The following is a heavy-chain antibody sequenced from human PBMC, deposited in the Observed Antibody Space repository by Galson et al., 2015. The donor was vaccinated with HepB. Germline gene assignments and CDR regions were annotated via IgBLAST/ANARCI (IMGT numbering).Heavy chain of an antibody. Sequence: SLRLSCAGSGFTFSSFEMNWVRQAPGKGLEWVSYISSSGSTIYYADSVKGRFTISRDNAKNSLHLQMNSLRAEDTAVYYCASSKRGGIDYWGQGTLVTVSS. D-gene: IGHD3-10*01. CDR1: GFTFSSFE. V-gene: IGHV3-48*03. CDR2: ISSSGSTI. J-gene: IGHJ4*02. CDR3: ASSKRGGIDY.